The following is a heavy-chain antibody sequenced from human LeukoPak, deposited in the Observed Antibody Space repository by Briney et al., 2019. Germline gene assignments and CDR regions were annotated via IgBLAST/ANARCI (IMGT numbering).Heavy chain of an antibody. CDR3: ALEQAGYKI. D-gene: IGHD5-24*01. Sequence: IIQTQSRGLEWLGRTYYRSKWYNDYAVSVKSRISINPDTSRNQVSLQLNSVTPEDTAVYYCALEQAGYKIWGQGTLVTVSS. J-gene: IGHJ4*02. V-gene: IGHV6-1*01. CDR2: TYYRSKWYN.